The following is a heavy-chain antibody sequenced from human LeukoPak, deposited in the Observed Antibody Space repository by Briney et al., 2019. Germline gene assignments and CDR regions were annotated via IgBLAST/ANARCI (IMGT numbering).Heavy chain of an antibody. CDR2: ITSDGSIT. Sequence: PGGSLRLSCAASGFTFSSYWMHWVRQAPGKGLVWVSRITSDGSITSYADSVRGRFTISRDNAKNTLYLQMNSLRAEDTAVYYCANTDYYDTSALDYWGQGTLVTVSS. J-gene: IGHJ4*02. D-gene: IGHD3-22*01. CDR3: ANTDYYDTSALDY. V-gene: IGHV3-74*01. CDR1: GFTFSSYW.